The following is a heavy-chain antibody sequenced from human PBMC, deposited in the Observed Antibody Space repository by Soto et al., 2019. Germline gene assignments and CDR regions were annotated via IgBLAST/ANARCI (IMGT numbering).Heavy chain of an antibody. CDR3: ARATRTNWFDP. CDR1: GYSISSGYY. D-gene: IGHD5-12*01. V-gene: IGHV4-38-2*01. CDR2: IYHSGST. J-gene: IGHJ5*02. Sequence: PSETLSLTCAVSGYSISSGYYWGWIRQPPGKGLEWIGSIYHSGSTYYNPSLKSRVTISVDTSKNQFSLKLSSVTAADTAVYYCARATRTNWFDPWGQGTLVTSPQ.